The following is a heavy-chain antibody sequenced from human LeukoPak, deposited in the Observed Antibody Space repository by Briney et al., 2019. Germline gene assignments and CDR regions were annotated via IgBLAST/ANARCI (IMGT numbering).Heavy chain of an antibody. V-gene: IGHV3-30*04. J-gene: IGHJ4*02. CDR2: ISYDGSNK. Sequence: GGSLRLSCAASGLTFSSYAMHWVRQAPGKGLEWVAVISYDGSNKYYADSVKGRFTISRDNSKNTLYLQMNSLRAEDTAVYYCARDLTYSYYFDCWGQGTLVTVSS. D-gene: IGHD5-18*01. CDR3: ARDLTYSYYFDC. CDR1: GLTFSSYA.